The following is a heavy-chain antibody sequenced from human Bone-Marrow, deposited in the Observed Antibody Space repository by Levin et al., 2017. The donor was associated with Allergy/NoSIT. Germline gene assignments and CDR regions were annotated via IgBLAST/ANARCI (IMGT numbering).Heavy chain of an antibody. Sequence: KISCKASGGTFSTYTISWVRQAPGQGLEWMGGIIAIFGTAKYAQKFQGRVTITADKSTSTAYMELSSLRSEDTAVYYCAGTSSNYYYYYMDVWGRGTTVTVSS. CDR1: GGTFSTYT. CDR2: IIAIFGTA. J-gene: IGHJ6*03. V-gene: IGHV1-69*06. CDR3: AGTSSNYYYYYMDV.